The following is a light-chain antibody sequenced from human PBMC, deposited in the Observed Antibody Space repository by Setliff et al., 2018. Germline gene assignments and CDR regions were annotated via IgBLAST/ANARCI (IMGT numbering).Light chain of an antibody. J-gene: IGLJ1*01. CDR1: IGDVGAYDF. V-gene: IGLV2-14*01. CDR3: SAYTSSSTDV. Sequence: QSALTQPASVSGSPGQPITISCSGTIGDVGAYDFVSWYQHHPGKAPKLVIYEVTNRPSGISNRFSGSKSGNSASLIISGLQAEDEADYYCSAYTSSSTDVFGTGTKVTVL. CDR2: EVT.